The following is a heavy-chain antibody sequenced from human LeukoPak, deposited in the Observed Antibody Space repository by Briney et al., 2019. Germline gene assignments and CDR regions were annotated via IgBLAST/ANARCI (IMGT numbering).Heavy chain of an antibody. D-gene: IGHD1-1*01. CDR1: GYTFTSYD. Sequence: ASVKVSCKASGYTFTSYDINWVRQATGQGLEWMGWMNPNSGNTGYAQKFQGRVTITRNTSISTAYMELSSLRSEDTAVYYCTTEVLVQDPDAFDIWGQGTMVTVSS. V-gene: IGHV1-8*03. CDR2: MNPNSGNT. CDR3: TTEVLVQDPDAFDI. J-gene: IGHJ3*02.